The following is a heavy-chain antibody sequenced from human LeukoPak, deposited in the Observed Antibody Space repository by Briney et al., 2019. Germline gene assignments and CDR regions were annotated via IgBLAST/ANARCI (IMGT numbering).Heavy chain of an antibody. CDR2: INPRGGST. V-gene: IGHV1-46*01. Sequence: ASVKVSCKASGYTFTSYDINWVRQAPGQGLEWMGIINPRGGSTSYAQKFQGRVTMTRDMSTSTVYMELSSLRSEDTAVYYCAREFRMDCSSTSCYYNWFDPWGQGTLVTVSS. D-gene: IGHD2-2*01. J-gene: IGHJ5*02. CDR1: GYTFTSYD. CDR3: AREFRMDCSSTSCYYNWFDP.